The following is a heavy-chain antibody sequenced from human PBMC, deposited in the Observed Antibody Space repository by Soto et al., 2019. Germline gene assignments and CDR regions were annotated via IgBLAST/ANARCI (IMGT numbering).Heavy chain of an antibody. V-gene: IGHV1-69*13. J-gene: IGHJ5*02. Sequence: SVKVSCKASGGTFSSFGLSWVRQAPGQGLEWMGGIIPIFDTTTYAQEFQGRVTITADEPTGTAYLELSSLRSKDTAVYYCAATLSVAATRFTWFDPWGQGTLVT. CDR2: IIPIFDTT. D-gene: IGHD6-19*01. CDR1: GGTFSSFG. CDR3: AATLSVAATRFTWFDP.